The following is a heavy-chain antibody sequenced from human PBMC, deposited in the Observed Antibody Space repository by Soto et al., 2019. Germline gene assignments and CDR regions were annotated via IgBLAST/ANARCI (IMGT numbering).Heavy chain of an antibody. CDR1: GFTFSSYG. J-gene: IGHJ6*02. D-gene: IGHD6-19*01. Sequence: QVQLVESGGGVVQPGRSLRLSCAASGFTFSSYGMHWVRQAPGKGLEWVAVIPDDGSNKYYADSVKGRFTISRDNSTNTLYLQMNSLRAEDKAVYYCAKETWDDGWATGQDYCSCGMDVWGQGTTVTVSS. CDR3: AKETWDDGWATGQDYCSCGMDV. V-gene: IGHV3-30*18. CDR2: IPDDGSNK.